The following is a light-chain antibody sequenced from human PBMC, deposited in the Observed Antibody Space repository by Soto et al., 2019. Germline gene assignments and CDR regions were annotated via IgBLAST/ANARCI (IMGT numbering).Light chain of an antibody. J-gene: IGKJ2*01. V-gene: IGKV3-20*01. Sequence: EIVLTQSPGTLSLSPGERATLSCRASQSVRSNHLAWYQQKPGQAPRLLIYDASSRATGIADRFSGSGSGTDFTVTISRLAPEDFAVYYCQQYGSSPRTFGRGTKLEI. CDR3: QQYGSSPRT. CDR1: QSVRSNH. CDR2: DAS.